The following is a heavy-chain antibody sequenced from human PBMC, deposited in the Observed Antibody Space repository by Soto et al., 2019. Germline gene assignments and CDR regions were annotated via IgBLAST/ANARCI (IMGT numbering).Heavy chain of an antibody. D-gene: IGHD6-19*01. CDR1: GFAVSSKY. J-gene: IGHJ4*02. CDR3: VQTTGWPGFDF. Sequence: EVQLVESGGGLIQPGGSLRLSCAPSGFAVSSKYMTWVRQAPGKGLGWVSGIYGGGTTYYADSVKCRFPISRDTSKNTLYLQMNSLRAEDTAVYYCVQTTGWPGFDFWGQGTLVTVSS. CDR2: IYGGGTT. V-gene: IGHV3-53*01.